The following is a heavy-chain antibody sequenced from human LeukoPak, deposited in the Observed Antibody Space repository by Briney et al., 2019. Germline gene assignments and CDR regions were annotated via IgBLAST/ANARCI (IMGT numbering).Heavy chain of an antibody. Sequence: GGSLRLSCAASRFTFSSYGMHWVRQAPGKGLEWVAVIWYDGSNKYYADSVKGRFTISRDISTDTLWLQMDSLRTEDTAVYYCAKGPLRGTAAAIDYWGQGTLVTVSS. D-gene: IGHD2-2*01. V-gene: IGHV3-30*02. CDR3: AKGPLRGTAAAIDY. CDR2: IWYDGSNK. CDR1: RFTFSSYG. J-gene: IGHJ4*02.